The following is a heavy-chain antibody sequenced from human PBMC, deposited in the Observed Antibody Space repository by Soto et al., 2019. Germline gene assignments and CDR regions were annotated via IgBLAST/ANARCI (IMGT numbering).Heavy chain of an antibody. Sequence: QVLLVETGGGVVQPERSLRLSCAASGFTFRTFGMHWVRQAPGKGPEWLSVIWNDGSKKFYADSVRGRFTISRDNSNNTLYLQMDSLRPEDTAVYYCVTGNQNFFDYWGQGTLVIVSS. J-gene: IGHJ4*02. CDR2: IWNDGSKK. D-gene: IGHD1-1*01. V-gene: IGHV3-33*01. CDR3: VTGNQNFFDY. CDR1: GFTFRTFG.